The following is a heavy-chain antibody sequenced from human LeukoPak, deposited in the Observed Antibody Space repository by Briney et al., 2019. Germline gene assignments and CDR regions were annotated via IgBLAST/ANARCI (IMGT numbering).Heavy chain of an antibody. D-gene: IGHD3-3*01. CDR1: GFNSGVFA. J-gene: IGHJ4*02. CDR3: DNGEW. CDR2: ISDTGKVV. Sequence: GGTLSLSCIRSGFNSGVFAMSGARDGPGRSPDFVSSISDTGKVVFYTASVRGRATGSRDNSKSTLYLQLSDVRGVDTAVYYCDNGEWWGAGAQVVVSS. V-gene: IGHV3-23*01.